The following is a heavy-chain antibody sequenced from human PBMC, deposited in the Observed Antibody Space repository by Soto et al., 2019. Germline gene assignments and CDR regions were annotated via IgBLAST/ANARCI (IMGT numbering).Heavy chain of an antibody. CDR2: ISYDGKTE. Sequence: QVQLLESGGGVGQPGKSLTLSCAASGFTFTQFAMHWVRQAPGQGLEWVAVISYDGKTEYYSESVEGRFTISRDDSKETLYLQINSLKTDDTAIYYCARDSDPRMGRAGLTDDFHYWGQGTLVTVSS. D-gene: IGHD3-10*01. CDR3: ARDSDPRMGRAGLTDDFHY. CDR1: GFTFTQFA. J-gene: IGHJ4*02. V-gene: IGHV3-30*04.